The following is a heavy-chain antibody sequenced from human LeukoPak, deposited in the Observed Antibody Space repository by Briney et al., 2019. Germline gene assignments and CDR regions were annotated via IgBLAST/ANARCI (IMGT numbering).Heavy chain of an antibody. CDR2: IIPIFGTA. Sequence: ASVKVSCKASGYTFTSYAISWVRQAPGQGLEWMGGIIPIFGTANYAQKFQGRVTMTTDTSTSTAYMELRSLRSDDTAVYYCARDRGHIAVAGTYWGQGTLVTVSS. CDR3: ARDRGHIAVAGTY. CDR1: GYTFTSYA. J-gene: IGHJ4*02. V-gene: IGHV1-18*01. D-gene: IGHD6-19*01.